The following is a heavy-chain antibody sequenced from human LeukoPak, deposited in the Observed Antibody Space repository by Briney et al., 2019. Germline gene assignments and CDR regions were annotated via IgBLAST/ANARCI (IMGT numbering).Heavy chain of an antibody. CDR3: AIVHGYYDGSGYWVQ. CDR1: GFTFGSYG. J-gene: IGHJ1*01. D-gene: IGHD3-22*01. CDR2: ITPNADRT. V-gene: IGHV3-23*01. Sequence: GGSLRLSCAASGFTFGSYGMSWVRQAPGKGLEWVSFITPNADRTSYADSVEGRFTISRDNPRNTLYMQMNSLRDEDTALYYCAIVHGYYDGSGYWVQWGQGTLVTVSS.